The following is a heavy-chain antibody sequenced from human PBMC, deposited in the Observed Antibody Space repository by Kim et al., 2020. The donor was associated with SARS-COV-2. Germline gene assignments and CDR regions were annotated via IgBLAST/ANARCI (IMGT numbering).Heavy chain of an antibody. V-gene: IGHV3-23*01. CDR3: ANTRGGGDWAPFDY. Sequence: ADTVKGRLTISRDKSKHTLYLQMNSLRAEDTAVFYCANTRGGGDWAPFDYWGKGTLVTVS. D-gene: IGHD2-21*02. J-gene: IGHJ4*02.